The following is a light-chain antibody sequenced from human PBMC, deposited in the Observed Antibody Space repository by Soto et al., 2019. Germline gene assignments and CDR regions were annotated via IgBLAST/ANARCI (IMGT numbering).Light chain of an antibody. Sequence: AIQMTQSPSSLSASVGDRVTISCRASQGIGNALGWYQQKTGKPPKVLIYGASNLQSGVPPRFSGSGSVTDFTLAISSLQPEDSATYYCLQDINYPWTFGQGTKVEIK. CDR2: GAS. V-gene: IGKV1-6*01. CDR3: LQDINYPWT. CDR1: QGIGNA. J-gene: IGKJ1*01.